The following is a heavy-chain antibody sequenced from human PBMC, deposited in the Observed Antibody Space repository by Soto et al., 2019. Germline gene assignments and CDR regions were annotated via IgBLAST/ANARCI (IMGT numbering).Heavy chain of an antibody. Sequence: QVQLVQSGAEVKKPGSSVKVSCKASGGTFSSYALSWVRQAPGQGLEWMGGIIPIFGTANYAQKFQGRVTITADESTSTAYMELSSLRFEDTAVYYCARSITDTAMAYYFDFWGQGTLVTVS. V-gene: IGHV1-69*01. D-gene: IGHD5-18*01. CDR1: GGTFSSYA. CDR2: IIPIFGTA. CDR3: ARSITDTAMAYYFDF. J-gene: IGHJ4*02.